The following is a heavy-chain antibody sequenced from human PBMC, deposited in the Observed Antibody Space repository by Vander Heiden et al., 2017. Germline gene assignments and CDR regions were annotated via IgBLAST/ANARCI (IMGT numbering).Heavy chain of an antibody. V-gene: IGHV3-30*18. CDR1: GFTFSSDG. D-gene: IGHD2-21*01. J-gene: IGHJ4*02. CDR2: ISYDGSNK. CDR3: AKGGHIPLDY. Sequence: QVQLVESGGGVVQPGRSLRPSCAASGFTFSSDGMHWVRQAPGKGLEWVAVISYDGSNKYYADSVKGRFTISRDNSKNTLYLQMNSLRAEDTAVYYCAKGGHIPLDYWGQGTLVTVSS.